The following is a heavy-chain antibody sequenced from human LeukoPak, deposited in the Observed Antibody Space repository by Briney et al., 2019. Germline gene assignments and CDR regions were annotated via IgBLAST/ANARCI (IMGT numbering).Heavy chain of an antibody. Sequence: ASVKISCKTSGYTFIGNYMHWVGQAPGEGVEWMGRINPIFCRTNYPQKFHGTVPMPRDTSLSTAYMELSRLRSDDTAVYYCARPTHNGSYPFDYWGQGTLVTVSS. CDR3: ARPTHNGSYPFDY. CDR2: INPIFCRT. J-gene: IGHJ4*02. D-gene: IGHD1-26*01. V-gene: IGHV1-2*06. CDR1: GYTFIGNY.